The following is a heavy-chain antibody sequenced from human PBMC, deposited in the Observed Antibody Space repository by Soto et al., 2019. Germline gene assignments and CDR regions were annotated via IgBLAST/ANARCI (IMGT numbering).Heavy chain of an antibody. J-gene: IGHJ5*02. V-gene: IGHV3-23*01. CDR2: VTNTGGIT. CDR1: GFTFTSYA. Sequence: EVQLLESGGGLVQPGGSLRLSCVASGFTFTSYAMTWVRQLPGKGLEWVSSVTNTGGITHYANSVKGRFTISRDNSKNTVYLQMNSLSAEDTAIYCCAEIYRSCTYSNCYSRSPPDPWGQGTLVTVSA. D-gene: IGHD2-15*01. CDR3: AEIYRSCTYSNCYSRSPPDP.